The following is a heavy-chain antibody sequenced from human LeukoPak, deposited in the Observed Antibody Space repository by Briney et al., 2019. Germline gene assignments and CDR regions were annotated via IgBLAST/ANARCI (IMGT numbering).Heavy chain of an antibody. CDR1: GFTFSSYA. J-gene: IGHJ6*03. V-gene: IGHV3-23*01. Sequence: GGSLRLSCAASGFTFSSYAMSWVRQAPGKGLEWVSAISGSGGSTYYADSVKGRFTISRDNSKNTLCLQMNSLRAEDTAVYYCAKEARYGSGSSYYYYYYMDVWGKGTTVTVSS. CDR2: ISGSGGST. CDR3: AKEARYGSGSSYYYYYYMDV. D-gene: IGHD3-10*01.